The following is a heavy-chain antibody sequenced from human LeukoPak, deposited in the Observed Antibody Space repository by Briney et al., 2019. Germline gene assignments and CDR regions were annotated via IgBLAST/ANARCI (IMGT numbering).Heavy chain of an antibody. CDR2: ISYDGSNE. D-gene: IGHD1-26*01. J-gene: IGHJ3*02. CDR1: GFSFSSYA. V-gene: IGHV3-30-3*01. Sequence: GGSLRLSCAASGFSFSSYAMHWVRQAPGKGLEWVAVISYDGSNEHYADSVKGRFTISRDNSKNTLYLQMNSLRAEDTSVYYCAKPGNRYAFDIWGQGTMVTVST. CDR3: AKPGNRYAFDI.